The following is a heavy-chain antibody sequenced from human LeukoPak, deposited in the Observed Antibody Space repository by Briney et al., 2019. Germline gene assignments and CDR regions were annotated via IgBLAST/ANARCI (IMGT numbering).Heavy chain of an antibody. D-gene: IGHD5-18*01. Sequence: QPGGSLRLSCVVSGFTFSSYWMSWVRQAPGKGLEWVANIKQDGSENFYVDSVKGRFTISRDNAKNSLYLQMNSLRAEDTAVYYCARDSTGYGYEEWSWGQGTLVTVSS. CDR3: ARDSTGYGYEEWS. J-gene: IGHJ5*02. CDR1: GFTFSSYW. V-gene: IGHV3-7*01. CDR2: IKQDGSEN.